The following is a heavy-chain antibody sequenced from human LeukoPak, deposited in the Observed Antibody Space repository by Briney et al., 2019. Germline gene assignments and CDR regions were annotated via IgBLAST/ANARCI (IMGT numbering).Heavy chain of an antibody. Sequence: GGSLRLSCAASGFTFSSYAMSWVRQAPGKGLEWVSAISGSGGSTYYADSVKGRFTISRDNSKNTLYLQMNSLRAEDTAVYYCAEAVQTYYYDSSAPGGYWGQGTLVTVSS. D-gene: IGHD3-22*01. CDR2: ISGSGGST. CDR1: GFTFSSYA. CDR3: AEAVQTYYYDSSAPGGY. V-gene: IGHV3-23*01. J-gene: IGHJ4*02.